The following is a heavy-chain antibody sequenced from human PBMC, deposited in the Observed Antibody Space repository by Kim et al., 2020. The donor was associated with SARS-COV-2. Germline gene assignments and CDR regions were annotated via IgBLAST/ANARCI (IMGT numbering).Heavy chain of an antibody. CDR1: GGSISSYY. V-gene: IGHV4-59*01. Sequence: SETLSLTCTVSGGSISSYYWSWIRQPPGKGLEWIGYIYYSGSTNYNPSLKSRVTISVDTSKNQFSLKLSSVTAADTAVYYCARYQGGYPGWYFDLWGRGTLVTVSS. CDR2: IYYSGST. D-gene: IGHD3-22*01. CDR3: ARYQGGYPGWYFDL. J-gene: IGHJ2*01.